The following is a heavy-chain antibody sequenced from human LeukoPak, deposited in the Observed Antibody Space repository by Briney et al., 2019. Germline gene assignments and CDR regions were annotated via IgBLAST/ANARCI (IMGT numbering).Heavy chain of an antibody. J-gene: IGHJ5*02. CDR2: INHSGST. CDR3: ARDPSGSYLPTNWFDP. Sequence: SETLSLTCAVYSGSFSGYYWSWIRQPPGKGLEWIGEINHSGSTNYNPSLKSRVTISVDTSKNQFSLKLSSVTAADTAVYFCARDPSGSYLPTNWFDPWGQETLVTVSS. V-gene: IGHV4-34*01. D-gene: IGHD1-26*01. CDR1: SGSFSGYY.